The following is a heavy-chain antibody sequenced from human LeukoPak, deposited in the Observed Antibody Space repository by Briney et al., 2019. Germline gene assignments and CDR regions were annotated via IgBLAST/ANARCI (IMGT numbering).Heavy chain of an antibody. D-gene: IGHD3-10*01. CDR2: ISGSGGST. Sequence: GGSLRLSCAASGFTFSSYSMNWVRQAPGKGLEWVSAISGSGGSTYYADSVKGRFTISRDNSKNTLYLQMNSLRAEDTAVYYCAKVSRGFFGPPPDYWGQGTLVTVSS. J-gene: IGHJ4*02. V-gene: IGHV3-23*01. CDR3: AKVSRGFFGPPPDY. CDR1: GFTFSSYS.